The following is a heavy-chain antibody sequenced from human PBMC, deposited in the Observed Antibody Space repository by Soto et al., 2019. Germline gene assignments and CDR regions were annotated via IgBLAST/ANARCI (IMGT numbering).Heavy chain of an antibody. Sequence: QLQLQESGPGLVKPSETLSLTCTVSGGSISSSSYYWGWIRQPPGKGLEWIGSIYYSGSTYYNPSLKSRVTISVDTSKTQFSLKLSSVTAADTAVYYCARRVAARPVDYWGQGTLVTVSS. CDR3: ARRVAARPVDY. CDR1: GGSISSSSYY. V-gene: IGHV4-39*01. D-gene: IGHD6-6*01. J-gene: IGHJ4*02. CDR2: IYYSGST.